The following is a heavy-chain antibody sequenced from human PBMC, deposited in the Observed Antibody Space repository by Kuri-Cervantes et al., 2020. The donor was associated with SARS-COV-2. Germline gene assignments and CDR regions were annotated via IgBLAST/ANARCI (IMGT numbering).Heavy chain of an antibody. J-gene: IGHJ4*02. CDR1: GGTFSSYA. V-gene: IGHV1-69*10. D-gene: IGHD2-2*01. CDR3: AAVGVVPAAETIDY. Sequence: SVKVSCKASGGTFSSYAISWVRQAPGQGLEWMGGIIPILGIANYAQKFQGRVTITADKSTSTAYMELSSLRSEDTAVYYCAAVGVVPAAETIDYWGQGTLVTVSS. CDR2: IIPILGIA.